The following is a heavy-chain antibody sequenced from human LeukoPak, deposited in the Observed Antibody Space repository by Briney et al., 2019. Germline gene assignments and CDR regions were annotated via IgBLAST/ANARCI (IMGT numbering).Heavy chain of an antibody. J-gene: IGHJ6*02. CDR2: MNPNSGNT. V-gene: IGHV1-8*01. CDR1: GYTFTSYD. CDR3: ARVHYCSSTSCYISAVYYYYGMDA. D-gene: IGHD2-2*02. Sequence: GASVKVSCKASGYTFTSYDINWVRQATGQGLEWMGWMNPNSGNTGYAQKFQGRVTMTRNTTISTAYMELSSLRSEDTAVYYCARVHYCSSTSCYISAVYYYYGMDAWGQGTTVTVSS.